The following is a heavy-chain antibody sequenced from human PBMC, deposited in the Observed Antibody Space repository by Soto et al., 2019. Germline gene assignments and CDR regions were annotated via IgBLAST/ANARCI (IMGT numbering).Heavy chain of an antibody. Sequence: SLRLSCAASGFTFSSYSMNWVRQAPGKGLEWVSSISSSSSYIYYADSVKGRFTISRDNAKNSLYLQMNSLRAEDTAVYYCARAPYSSGWPYYFDFRGQGTLVTVSS. CDR2: ISSSSSYI. CDR3: ARAPYSSGWPYYFDF. D-gene: IGHD6-19*01. V-gene: IGHV3-21*01. CDR1: GFTFSSYS. J-gene: IGHJ4*02.